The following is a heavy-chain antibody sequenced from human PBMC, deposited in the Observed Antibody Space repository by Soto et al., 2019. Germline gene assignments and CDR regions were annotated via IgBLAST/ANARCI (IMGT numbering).Heavy chain of an antibody. Sequence: QVQLVQSGAEMKKPGASVKVSCKTSGYTFTNYGITWVRQAPGQGLEWMGWISPYNGNTNYVQKLQGRLTMTTDTSPTTAYMELRSLRSDDTAVYYCARESPISGGDYWGQGTLVTVSS. V-gene: IGHV1-18*01. CDR3: ARESPISGGDY. CDR1: GYTFTNYG. J-gene: IGHJ4*02. D-gene: IGHD7-27*01. CDR2: ISPYNGNT.